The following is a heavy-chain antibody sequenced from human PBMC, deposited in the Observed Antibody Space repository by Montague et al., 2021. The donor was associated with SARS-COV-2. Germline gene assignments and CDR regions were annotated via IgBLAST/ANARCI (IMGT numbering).Heavy chain of an antibody. J-gene: IGHJ6*02. V-gene: IGHV4-34*01. CDR3: ARLGAITLVRGITKADFSNYGMDV. CDR1: SGSFRGYY. CDR2: INHSGST. Sequence: SETLSLTCAVSSGSFRGYYWSWIRQPPGKGLEWIGEINHSGSTTYNPSLESRVSISVDTSNKQFSPKVTSVTAADTAVYYCARLGAITLVRGITKADFSNYGMDVWGQGTPVTVSS. D-gene: IGHD3-10*01.